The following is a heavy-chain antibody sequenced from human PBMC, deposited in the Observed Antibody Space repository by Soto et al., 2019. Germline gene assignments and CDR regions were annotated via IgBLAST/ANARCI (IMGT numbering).Heavy chain of an antibody. J-gene: IGHJ4*02. CDR3: ARDSRRLRLGEAFDF. V-gene: IGHV3-33*01. CDR1: GFTFSTYG. CDR2: IWYDGSNK. D-gene: IGHD3-16*01. Sequence: QVQLVESGGGVVQPGRSLRLSCAASGFTFSTYGMQWVRQAPGKGPEWVAVIWYDGSNKRSADSLKGRFTISRDNSKNTLYLQMNSLTAEDTAVYYCARDSRRLRLGEAFDFWGQGTLVIVSS.